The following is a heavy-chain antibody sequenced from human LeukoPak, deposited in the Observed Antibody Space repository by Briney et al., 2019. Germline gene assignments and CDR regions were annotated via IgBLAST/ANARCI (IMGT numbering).Heavy chain of an antibody. V-gene: IGHV6-1*01. CDR3: ARVTTTTLSY. Sequence: SQTLSLTRAISGDSVSSNSAAWNWIRQSPSRGLEWLGSIYYRSKWYNAYAVSVKSRITIYPDTSKHQLSLQLTSVTPEDTAVYYCARVTTTTLSYWGQGTLVTVSS. D-gene: IGHD4-11*01. CDR2: IYYRSKWYN. CDR1: GDSVSSNSAA. J-gene: IGHJ4*02.